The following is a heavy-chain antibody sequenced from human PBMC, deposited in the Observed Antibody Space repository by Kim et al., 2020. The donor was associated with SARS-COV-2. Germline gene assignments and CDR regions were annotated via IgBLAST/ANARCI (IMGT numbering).Heavy chain of an antibody. CDR1: GGSISSSNW. V-gene: IGHV4-4*02. J-gene: IGHJ6*02. CDR3: ARGYYYGSGSYSGMDV. Sequence: SETLSLTCAVSGGSISSSNWWSWVRQPPGKGLEWIGEIYHSGSTNYNPSLKSRVTISVDKSKNQFSLKLSSVTAADTAVYYCARGYYYGSGSYSGMDVWGQGTTVTVSS. CDR2: IYHSGST. D-gene: IGHD3-10*01.